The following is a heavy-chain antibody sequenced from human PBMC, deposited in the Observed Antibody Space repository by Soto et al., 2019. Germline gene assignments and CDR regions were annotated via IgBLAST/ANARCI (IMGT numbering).Heavy chain of an antibody. Sequence: QVQLQESGPGLVKPSQTLSLTCTVSGASISSGAYYWSWIRQQPGKGLEWVGYIYYTGNSYYNPSLKSRISMSXXTXNXRFSLRLSSVTAADTAVYYCAAGSGTHYSVATGFDFWGLGTLVTVSP. CDR3: AAGSGTHYSVATGFDF. J-gene: IGHJ4*02. CDR1: GASISSGAYY. CDR2: IYYTGNS. V-gene: IGHV4-31*03. D-gene: IGHD3-10*01.